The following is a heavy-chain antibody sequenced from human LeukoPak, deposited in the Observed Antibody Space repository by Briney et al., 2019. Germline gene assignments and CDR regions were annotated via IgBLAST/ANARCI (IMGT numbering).Heavy chain of an antibody. D-gene: IGHD4-11*01. V-gene: IGHV3-30-3*01. Sequence: GGSLRLSCAASGFTFSSYAMHWVRQAPGKGLEWVAVISYDGSNKYYADSVKGRFTISRDNSKNTLYLQMNSLRADDTGVYYCASRVTTSFDYWGQGTLVTVSS. CDR3: ASRVTTSFDY. CDR1: GFTFSSYA. CDR2: ISYDGSNK. J-gene: IGHJ4*02.